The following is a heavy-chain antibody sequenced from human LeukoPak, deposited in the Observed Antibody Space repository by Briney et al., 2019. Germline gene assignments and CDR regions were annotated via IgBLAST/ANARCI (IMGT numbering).Heavy chain of an antibody. J-gene: IGHJ1*01. CDR2: IYSGGST. Sequence: PGGSLSLSCAASGFTVSSNYMSWVPQAPGKGLEWVSVIYSGGSTYYADSVKGRFTISRDNSKNTLYLQMNSLRAEDTAVYYCARSARYCSITSCLVYFQHWGQGTLATVSS. D-gene: IGHD2-2*01. CDR1: GFTVSSNY. CDR3: ARSARYCSITSCLVYFQH. V-gene: IGHV3-66*01.